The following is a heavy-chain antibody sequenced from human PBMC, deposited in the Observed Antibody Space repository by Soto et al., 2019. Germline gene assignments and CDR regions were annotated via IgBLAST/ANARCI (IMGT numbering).Heavy chain of an antibody. Sequence: SETLSLTCAVSGYSISSGYYWGWIRQPPGKGLEWIGSIYHSGSTYYNPSLKSRVTISVDTSKNQLSLKLSSVTAADTAVYYCAGCGGDCYGYPSFDYWGQGTLVTVSS. V-gene: IGHV4-38-2*01. CDR1: GYSISSGYY. CDR2: IYHSGST. J-gene: IGHJ4*02. D-gene: IGHD2-21*02. CDR3: AGCGGDCYGYPSFDY.